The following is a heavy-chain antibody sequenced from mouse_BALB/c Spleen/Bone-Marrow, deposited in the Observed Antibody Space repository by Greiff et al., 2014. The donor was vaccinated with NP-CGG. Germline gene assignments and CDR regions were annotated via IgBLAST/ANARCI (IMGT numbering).Heavy chain of an antibody. CDR1: GFNIKDTY. J-gene: IGHJ1*01. CDR3: TKPSFYYGSSYWYFDV. V-gene: IGHV14-3*02. Sequence: EVKLMESGAELAKPGASVKLSCTASGFNIKDTYMHWVKQRPEQGLEWIGRIDPANGDTKYDPKFQGKAAITADTSSNTAYLQLSSLTSEDIAVYYCTKPSFYYGSSYWYFDVWGAGTTVTVSS. D-gene: IGHD1-1*01. CDR2: IDPANGDT.